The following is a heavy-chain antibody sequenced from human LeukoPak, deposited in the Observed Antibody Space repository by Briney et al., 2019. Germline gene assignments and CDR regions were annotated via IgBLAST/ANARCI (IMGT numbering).Heavy chain of an antibody. Sequence: ASVKVSCKASGYTFTSYYMHWVRQAPRQGLEWMGIINPSGGSTSYAQKFQGRVTMTRDTSTSTAYMELRSLRSDDTAVYYCARAQSSGWYLLDYWGQGTLVTVSS. D-gene: IGHD6-19*01. V-gene: IGHV1-46*01. J-gene: IGHJ4*02. CDR2: INPSGGST. CDR3: ARAQSSGWYLLDY. CDR1: GYTFTSYY.